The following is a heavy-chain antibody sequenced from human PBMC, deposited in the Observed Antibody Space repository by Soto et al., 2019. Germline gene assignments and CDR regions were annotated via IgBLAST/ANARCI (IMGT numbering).Heavy chain of an antibody. J-gene: IGHJ4*02. V-gene: IGHV3-11*01. CDR3: VRRGADQSLSL. Sequence: GGSLRLSCAGSGFIFSDHYMIWVRQAPGKGLEWVSHITNIDNSKEYAESVRGRFTISRDNTKKSLFLQMDSLRVDDTAVYYCVRRGADQSLSLWGQGTPVTVSS. CDR2: ITNIDNSK. CDR1: GFIFSDHY.